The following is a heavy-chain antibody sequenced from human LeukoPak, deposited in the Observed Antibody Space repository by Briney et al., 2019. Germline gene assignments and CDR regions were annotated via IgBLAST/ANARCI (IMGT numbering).Heavy chain of an antibody. CDR2: IGTAGDT. CDR1: GFTFSSYA. V-gene: IGHV3-13*01. CDR3: VRQQTPHGNFDY. Sequence: GGSLRLSCATSGFTFSSYAMHWVRQATGKGLEWVSAIGTAGDTFYPGSVKGRFTISRENAKNSLSLQMNSLRAEDTAVYYCVRQQTPHGNFDYWGQGTPVTVSS. J-gene: IGHJ4*02. D-gene: IGHD1-26*01.